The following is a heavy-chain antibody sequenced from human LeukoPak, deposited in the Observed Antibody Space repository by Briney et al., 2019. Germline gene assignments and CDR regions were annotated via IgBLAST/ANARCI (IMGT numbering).Heavy chain of an antibody. CDR2: IIPIFGTA. J-gene: IGHJ5*02. Sequence: SVKVSCKASGGTFSSYAIIWVRQAPGQGLEWMGGIIPIFGTANYAQKFQGRVTITADESTSTAYMELSSLRSEDTAVYYCARGGDIVVVPAAERGWFDPWGQGTLVTVSS. D-gene: IGHD2-2*01. CDR3: ARGGDIVVVPAAERGWFDP. V-gene: IGHV1-69*13. CDR1: GGTFSSYA.